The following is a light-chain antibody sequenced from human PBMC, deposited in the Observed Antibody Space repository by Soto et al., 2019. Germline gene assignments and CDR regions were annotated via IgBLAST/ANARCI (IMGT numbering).Light chain of an antibody. CDR3: ATWDDRLNGYV. Sequence: QSVLTQPPSASGAPGQRVTISCSGSGSNIGRNTVNWYQQLPETAPKLLMYRDDQRPSGVPDRISGSRSGTSASLAISWLQSEDEADYYCATWDDRLNGYVFGSGTKV. CDR2: RDD. CDR1: GSNIGRNT. V-gene: IGLV1-44*01. J-gene: IGLJ1*01.